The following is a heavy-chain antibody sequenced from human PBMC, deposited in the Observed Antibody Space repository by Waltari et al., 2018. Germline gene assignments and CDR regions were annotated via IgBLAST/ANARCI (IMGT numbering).Heavy chain of an antibody. V-gene: IGHV3-74*01. Sequence: EVQLVESGGGLVQPGGSLRLSCAASGFNFSNYCRNWVRQAPGKGLVWVARVNTDVSITNYADSVKGRFTISRDNANNTLYLQMNSLTVDDTAVYYCARGVTTAATGTSGYWGQGALVTVSS. CDR1: GFNFSNYC. CDR2: VNTDVSIT. CDR3: ARGVTTAATGTSGY. J-gene: IGHJ4*02. D-gene: IGHD6-13*01.